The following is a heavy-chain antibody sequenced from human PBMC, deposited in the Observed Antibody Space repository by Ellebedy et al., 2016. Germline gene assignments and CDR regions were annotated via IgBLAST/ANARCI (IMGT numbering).Heavy chain of an antibody. CDR1: GGSFSGYY. D-gene: IGHD2-15*01. CDR3: ARGDVVVVAASYYYYYYGMDV. V-gene: IGHV4-34*01. CDR2: INHSGST. J-gene: IGHJ6*02. Sequence: SETLSLTXAVYGGSFSGYYWSWIRQPPGKGLEWIGEINHSGSTNYNPSLKGRVTISVDTSKNQFSLKLSSVTAADTAVYYCARGDVVVVAASYYYYYYGMDVWGQGTTVTVSS.